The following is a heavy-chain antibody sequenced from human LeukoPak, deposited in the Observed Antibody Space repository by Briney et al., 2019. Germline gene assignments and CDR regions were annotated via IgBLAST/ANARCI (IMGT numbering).Heavy chain of an antibody. CDR1: GFILSSNY. D-gene: IGHD3-10*01. Sequence: GGSLSLSCAASGFILSSNYMSWVRQAAGKGREWVSVIYSGARKHYEGCVKGRLTISRDTSKNPLYRQINSLRPEDTAMYYCARGDITLFDYWGQGTLVTVYS. CDR2: IYSGARK. V-gene: IGHV3-53*01. J-gene: IGHJ4*02. CDR3: ARGDITLFDY.